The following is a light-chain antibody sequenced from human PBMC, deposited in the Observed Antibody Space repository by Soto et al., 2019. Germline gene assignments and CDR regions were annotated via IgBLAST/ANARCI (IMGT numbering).Light chain of an antibody. CDR1: QSISSY. J-gene: IGKJ3*01. CDR2: GAS. Sequence: DIQITHSPASRSASVVERVTITFLASQSISSYLNWYQQKPGKAPKLLIYGASTRATGIPARFSGSGSGTESTLTISSLQPEDFAVYFCQQYNNWPPVTFGPGTKVDIK. V-gene: IGKV1-39*01. CDR3: QQYNNWPPVT.